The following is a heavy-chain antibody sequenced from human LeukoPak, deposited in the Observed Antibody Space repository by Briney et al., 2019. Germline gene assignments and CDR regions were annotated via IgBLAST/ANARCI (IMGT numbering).Heavy chain of an antibody. CDR2: ISAYNGNT. Sequence: ASVKASCKASGYTFTSYGISWVRQAPGQGLEWMGWISAYNGNTNYAQKLQGRVTMTTDTSTSTAYMELRSLRSDDTAVYYCARVPYYYDSSGHDPLYYFDYWGQGTLVTVSS. CDR1: GYTFTSYG. J-gene: IGHJ4*02. CDR3: ARVPYYYDSSGHDPLYYFDY. D-gene: IGHD3-22*01. V-gene: IGHV1-18*01.